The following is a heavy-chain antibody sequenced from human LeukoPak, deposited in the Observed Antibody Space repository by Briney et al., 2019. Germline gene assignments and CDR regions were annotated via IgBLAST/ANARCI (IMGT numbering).Heavy chain of an antibody. V-gene: IGHV4-38-2*02. J-gene: IGHJ4*02. CDR3: ARERREWGGWDPTLSIVGATSYDY. CDR2: IYHSGST. D-gene: IGHD1-26*01. CDR1: GYSISSGYY. Sequence: NPSETLSLTCTVSGYSISSGYYWGWIRQPPGKGLEWIRSIYHSGSTYYNPSLKSRVTISVDTSKNQFSLKLSSVTAADTAVYYCARERREWGGWDPTLSIVGATSYDYWGQGTLVTVSS.